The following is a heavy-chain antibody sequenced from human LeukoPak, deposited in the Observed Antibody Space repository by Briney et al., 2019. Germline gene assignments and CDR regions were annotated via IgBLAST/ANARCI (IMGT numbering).Heavy chain of an antibody. CDR3: ASMGTTVGAFDI. D-gene: IGHD4-23*01. J-gene: IGHJ3*02. CDR1: GGSISSYY. Sequence: PSETLSLTCTVSGGSISSYYWSWIRQPPGKGLEWIGYIYYSGSTNYNPSLKSRVTISVDRSKNQFSLKLSSVTAADTAVYYCASMGTTVGAFDIWGQGTMVTVSS. CDR2: IYYSGST. V-gene: IGHV4-59*12.